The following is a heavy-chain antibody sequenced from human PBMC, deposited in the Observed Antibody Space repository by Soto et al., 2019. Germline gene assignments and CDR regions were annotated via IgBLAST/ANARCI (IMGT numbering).Heavy chain of an antibody. CDR2: IIPIFGTA. D-gene: IGHD6-19*01. Sequence: SVKVSCKASGGTFSSYAISWVRQAPGQGLEWMGGIIPIFGTANYAQKFQGRVTITADESTSTAYMELSSLRSEDTAVYYCALIAVAVNAEYFQHWGQGTLVTVSS. CDR3: ALIAVAVNAEYFQH. CDR1: GGTFSSYA. J-gene: IGHJ1*01. V-gene: IGHV1-69*13.